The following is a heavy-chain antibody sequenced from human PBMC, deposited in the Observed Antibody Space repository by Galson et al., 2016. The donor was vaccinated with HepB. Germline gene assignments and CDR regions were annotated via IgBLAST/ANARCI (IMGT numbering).Heavy chain of an antibody. Sequence: SLRLSCAASGLSISTYWMSWVRQVPVTRLEWVAIIKQDESDKYYVDSVTGRLTIPRENVKKSLFLQMNSLRAEDTAVYYCAQYYYDSSGYIEYFQNWGQGSRVTVSS. D-gene: IGHD3-22*01. J-gene: IGHJ1*01. CDR2: IKQDESDK. V-gene: IGHV3-7*03. CDR1: GLSISTYW. CDR3: AQYYYDSSGYIEYFQN.